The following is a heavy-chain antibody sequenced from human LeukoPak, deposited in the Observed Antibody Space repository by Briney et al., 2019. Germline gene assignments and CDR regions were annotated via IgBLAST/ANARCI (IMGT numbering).Heavy chain of an antibody. CDR1: GFTFSSYG. CDR3: AKDRVVGAPRNPFDY. J-gene: IGHJ4*02. D-gene: IGHD1-26*01. CDR2: IWYNGSNK. Sequence: GGSLRLSCAASGFTFSSYGMHGVRQAPDKGLEWVAFIWYNGSNKYYADSVKGRFTIPRDNSKNTLYLKRNSLRAEDTAVYYCAKDRVVGAPRNPFDYWGQGTLVTVSS. V-gene: IGHV3-30*02.